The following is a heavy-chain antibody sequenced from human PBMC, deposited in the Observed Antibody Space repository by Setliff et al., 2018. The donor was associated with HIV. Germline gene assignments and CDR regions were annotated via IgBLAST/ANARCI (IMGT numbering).Heavy chain of an antibody. V-gene: IGHV2-5*08. Sequence: SGPTLVNPTQTLTLTCTFSGFSLSTSGMRVSWIRQPPGKALEWVGYIYYSGRTSHSGSTYYNPSVASRITISGDTSKNQFSLKLTSVTAADTAIYYCARENGWLFGWFDPWGQGTPVTVSS. CDR2: IYYSGR. D-gene: IGHD3-22*01. J-gene: IGHJ5*02. CDR3: ARENGWLFGWFDP. CDR1: GFSLSTSGMR.